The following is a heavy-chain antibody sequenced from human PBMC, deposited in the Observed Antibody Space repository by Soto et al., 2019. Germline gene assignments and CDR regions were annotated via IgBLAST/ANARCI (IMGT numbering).Heavy chain of an antibody. CDR3: ARDPVVSSGWVRGMDV. Sequence: QVQLVESGGGVVQPGRSLRLSCAASGFTFRSYGMHWVRQAPGKGLEWVAVIWYDGSNKYYADSVKGRFTISRDNSKNTLYLQMNSLRAEDTAVYYCARDPVVSSGWVRGMDVWGQGTTVTVSS. D-gene: IGHD6-19*01. V-gene: IGHV3-33*08. J-gene: IGHJ6*02. CDR2: IWYDGSNK. CDR1: GFTFRSYG.